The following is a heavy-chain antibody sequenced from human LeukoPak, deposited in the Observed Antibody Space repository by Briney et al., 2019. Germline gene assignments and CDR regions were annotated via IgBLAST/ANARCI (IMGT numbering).Heavy chain of an antibody. D-gene: IGHD4-17*01. Sequence: ASVKVSCKASGHTFTSYDINWVRQATGQGLEWMGWMNPKSGNTGPAQKFQGRVTMTRDTAIRTAYMELSSLTSEDTAVYYCARVSPNTVTTLQYFDYWGQGTLVTVSS. J-gene: IGHJ4*02. V-gene: IGHV1-8*01. CDR3: ARVSPNTVTTLQYFDY. CDR2: MNPKSGNT. CDR1: GHTFTSYD.